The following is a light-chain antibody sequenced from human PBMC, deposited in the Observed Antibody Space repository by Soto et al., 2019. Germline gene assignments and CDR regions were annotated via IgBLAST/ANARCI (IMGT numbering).Light chain of an antibody. J-gene: IGLJ1*01. CDR1: SSDVGGYNY. CDR2: DVS. Sequence: QSVLTQPASVSGSPGQSITISCTGTSSDVGGYNYVSWYQQHPGKAPKLMIYDVSNRPSGVSNRFSGSKSGNTASLTNSGLQAEDEADYYCSSYTSSSPYVFGTGTKVTVL. CDR3: SSYTSSSPYV. V-gene: IGLV2-14*01.